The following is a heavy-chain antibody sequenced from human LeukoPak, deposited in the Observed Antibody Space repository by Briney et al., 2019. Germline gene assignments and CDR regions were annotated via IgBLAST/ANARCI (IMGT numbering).Heavy chain of an antibody. CDR1: GDSISGYY. Sequence: SGTLSLTCTVSGDSISGYYWSWIRQPPGKGLEWIGNIYYSGSTNYNPSLKSRVTISVDTSKNQFSLKLTSVTAADTAVYYCARDPWGLRIWGQGTMVTVSS. D-gene: IGHD2-21*02. CDR3: ARDPWGLRI. CDR2: IYYSGST. V-gene: IGHV4-59*01. J-gene: IGHJ3*02.